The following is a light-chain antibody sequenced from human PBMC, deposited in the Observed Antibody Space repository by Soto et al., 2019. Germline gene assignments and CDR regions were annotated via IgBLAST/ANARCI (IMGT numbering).Light chain of an antibody. CDR3: QQYGGSPPYT. J-gene: IGKJ2*01. CDR1: HSVSSRY. V-gene: IGKV3-20*01. CDR2: GAS. Sequence: EIVLTQSPGTLSLSPGERATLSCRASHSVSSRYLAWYQQKPGQAPRLLIYGASSRATGIPDRFSGSGSGTDFSLTISRLGPEDFAVYYCQQYGGSPPYTFGQGTKLEIK.